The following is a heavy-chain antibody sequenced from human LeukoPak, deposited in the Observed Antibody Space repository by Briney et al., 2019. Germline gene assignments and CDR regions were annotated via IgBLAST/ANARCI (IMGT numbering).Heavy chain of an antibody. CDR3: ARGHDSGGNSARRAFDN. Sequence: GGSLRLSCAASGFTFSTYAMSWVRQAPGKGLEWVSAISSSGCSTYYADSVKGRFTISRDNSKNTLYLQMNSLRAEDTALYYCARGHDSGGNSARRAFDNWGQGTKVTVSS. J-gene: IGHJ3*02. V-gene: IGHV3-23*01. CDR1: GFTFSTYA. D-gene: IGHD4-23*01. CDR2: ISSSGCST.